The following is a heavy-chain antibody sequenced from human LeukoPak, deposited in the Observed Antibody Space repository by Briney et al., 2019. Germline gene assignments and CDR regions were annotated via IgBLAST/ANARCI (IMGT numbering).Heavy chain of an antibody. D-gene: IGHD6-13*01. CDR2: INPGDSDT. Sequence: GESLKISCKGSGYRFTSYWIGWVRQMPGKGLEWMGIINPGDSDTRYSPSFQGQVTISADKSISTAYLQWSSLKASDTAMYHCARPYTSSSPFDYWGHGTLVTVFS. CDR1: GYRFTSYW. V-gene: IGHV5-51*01. J-gene: IGHJ4*01. CDR3: ARPYTSSSPFDY.